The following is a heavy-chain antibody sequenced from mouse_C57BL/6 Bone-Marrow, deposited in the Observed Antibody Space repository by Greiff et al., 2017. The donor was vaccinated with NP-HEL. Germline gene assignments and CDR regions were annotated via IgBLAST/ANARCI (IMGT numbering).Heavy chain of an antibody. V-gene: IGHV1-56*01. D-gene: IGHD2-5*01. CDR2: IFPGSGST. CDR3: ARDSNYVPGYFDV. Sequence: QVQLKQSGPELVRPGASVKISCKASGYTFTSYWMQWVRQRPGQGLEWFGEIFPGSGSTYYNEKFKGKATLTVDTASSTAYMQLSSLTSEDSAVYFCARDSNYVPGYFDVWGTGTTVTVSS. CDR1: GYTFTSYW. J-gene: IGHJ1*03.